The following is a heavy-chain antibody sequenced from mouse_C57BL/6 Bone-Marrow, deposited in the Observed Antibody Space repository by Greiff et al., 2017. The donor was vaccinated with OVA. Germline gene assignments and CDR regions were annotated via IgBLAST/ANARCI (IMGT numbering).Heavy chain of an antibody. J-gene: IGHJ2*01. Sequence: EVQLVESGGGLVQPGGSMKLSCAASGFTFSDAWMDWVRQSPEKGLEWVAEIRNKANNHATYYAESVKGRFTISRDDSKSSVYLQMNSLRAEDTGIYYCTGYYGSYYFDYWGQGTTLTVSS. CDR2: IRNKANNHAT. CDR1: GFTFSDAW. D-gene: IGHD1-2*01. V-gene: IGHV6-6*01. CDR3: TGYYGSYYFDY.